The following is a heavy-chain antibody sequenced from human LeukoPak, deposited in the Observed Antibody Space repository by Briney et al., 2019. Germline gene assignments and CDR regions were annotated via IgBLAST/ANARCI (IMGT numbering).Heavy chain of an antibody. V-gene: IGHV4-34*01. J-gene: IGHJ4*02. CDR3: ARVTGYVMEDYFDY. CDR2: INHSGST. Sequence: SETLSLTCAVYGGSFSGYYWSWIRQPPGKGLEWIGEINHSGSTNYNPSLKSRVTISVDTSKNQFSLRLSSVTAADTAVYYCARVTGYVMEDYFDYWGQGTLVTVSS. CDR1: GGSFSGYY. D-gene: IGHD6-13*01.